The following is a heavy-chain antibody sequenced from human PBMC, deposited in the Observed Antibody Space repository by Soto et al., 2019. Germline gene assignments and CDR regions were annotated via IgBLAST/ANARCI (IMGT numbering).Heavy chain of an antibody. J-gene: IGHJ6*02. CDR3: ARAGGGATPWDYYYGMDV. CDR2: IYYSGST. D-gene: IGHD5-12*01. Sequence: ASETLSLTCTVSGGSISSYYWSWIRQPPGKGLEWIGYIYYSGSTNYNPSLKSRVTISVDTSKNQFSLKLSSVTAADTAVYYCARAGGGATPWDYYYGMDVWGQGTTVTVSS. V-gene: IGHV4-59*01. CDR1: GGSISSYY.